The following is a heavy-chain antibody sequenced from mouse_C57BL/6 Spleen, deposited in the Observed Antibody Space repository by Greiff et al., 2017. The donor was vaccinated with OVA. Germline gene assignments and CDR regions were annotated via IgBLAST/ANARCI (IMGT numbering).Heavy chain of an antibody. CDR3: ARQKGSSQFAY. CDR2: ISRGSSTI. D-gene: IGHD1-1*01. CDR1: GFTFSDYG. V-gene: IGHV5-17*01. J-gene: IGHJ3*01. Sequence: EVMLVESGGGLVKPGGSLKLSCAASGFTFSDYGMHWVRQAPEKGLEWVAYISRGSSTIYYADTVKGRFPLSRDNATNTLFLQMTRLRSEDTAMYYCARQKGSSQFAYWGQGTLVTVSA.